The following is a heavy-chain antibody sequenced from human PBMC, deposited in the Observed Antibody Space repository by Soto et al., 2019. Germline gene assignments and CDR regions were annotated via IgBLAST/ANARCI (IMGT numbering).Heavy chain of an antibody. Sequence: GGSLRLSCEASGFTFSRNAMHWVRQAPGKGLEWVAVISFDGNNQYYTDSVKGRFTISRDNSKNTLDLQMNSLRREDTAVYYCARDREYSGFYYGMDVWGQGTTVTVSS. CDR3: ARDREYSGFYYGMDV. D-gene: IGHD5-12*01. J-gene: IGHJ6*02. CDR2: ISFDGNNQ. CDR1: GFTFSRNA. V-gene: IGHV3-30-3*01.